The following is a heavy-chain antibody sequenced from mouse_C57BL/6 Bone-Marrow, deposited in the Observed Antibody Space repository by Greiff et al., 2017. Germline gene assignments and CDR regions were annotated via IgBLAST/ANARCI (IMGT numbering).Heavy chain of an antibody. CDR1: GFTFSSYA. CDR3: ARVLYYYGSSFAY. V-gene: IGHV5-4*03. Sequence: DVMLVESGGGLVKPGGSLKLSFAASGFTFSSYAMSWVRQTPEKRLEWVATISDGGSYTYYPDNVKGRFTISRDNAKNNLYLQMSHLKSEDTAMYYGARVLYYYGSSFAYWGQGTLVTVSA. J-gene: IGHJ3*01. CDR2: ISDGGSYT. D-gene: IGHD1-1*01.